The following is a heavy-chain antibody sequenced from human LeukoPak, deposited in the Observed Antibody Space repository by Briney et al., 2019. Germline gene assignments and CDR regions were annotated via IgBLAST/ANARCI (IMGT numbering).Heavy chain of an antibody. V-gene: IGHV5-51*01. CDR3: SRPSGVVRGVIITVQAFDI. CDR2: IYPGDSDT. J-gene: IGHJ3*02. D-gene: IGHD3-10*01. CDR1: GYRFSTYW. Sequence: GESLKISCKGSGYRFSTYWIGWVRQMPGKGLEWMGIIYPGDSDTRYSPSFQGQVTISADKSISTAYLQWNSLKASDTAMYYCSRPSGVVRGVIITVQAFDIWGRGTMVTVSS.